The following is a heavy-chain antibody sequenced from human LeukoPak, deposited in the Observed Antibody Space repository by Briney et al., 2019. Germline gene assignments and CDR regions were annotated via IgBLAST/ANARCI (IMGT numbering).Heavy chain of an antibody. J-gene: IGHJ3*02. CDR1: GFTFSSYA. CDR3: ARGYRRDGYNGGDDAFDI. V-gene: IGHV3-30-3*01. CDR2: ISYDGSNK. D-gene: IGHD5-24*01. Sequence: PGGSLRLSCAASGFTFSSYAMHWVRQAPGKGLEWVAVISYDGSNKYYADSVKGRFTISRDNSKNTLYLQMNSLRAEDTAVYYCARGYRRDGYNGGDDAFDIWGQGTMVTVSS.